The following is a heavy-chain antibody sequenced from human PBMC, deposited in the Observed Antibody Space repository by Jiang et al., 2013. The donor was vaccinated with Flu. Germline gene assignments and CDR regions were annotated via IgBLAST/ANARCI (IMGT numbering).Heavy chain of an antibody. Sequence: GAEVKKPGASVKVSCKASGYTFTSYYMHWVRQAPGQGLEWMGIINPSGGSTSYAQKFQGRVTMTRDTSTSTVYMELSSLRSEDTAVYYCARDLQPRYSSSWYYFDYWGQGTLVTVSS. D-gene: IGHD6-13*01. CDR2: INPSGGST. CDR3: ARDLQPRYSSSWYYFDY. J-gene: IGHJ4*02. CDR1: GYTFTSYY. V-gene: IGHV1-46*03.